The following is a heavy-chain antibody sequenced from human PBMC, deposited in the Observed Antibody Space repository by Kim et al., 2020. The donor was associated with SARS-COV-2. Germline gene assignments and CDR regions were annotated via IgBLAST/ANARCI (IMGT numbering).Heavy chain of an antibody. CDR1: GFTFSSYS. CDR2: ISSSSSYI. CDR3: ARDQGFGELADY. V-gene: IGHV3-21*04. D-gene: IGHD3-10*01. J-gene: IGHJ4*02. Sequence: GGSLRLSCAASGFTFSSYSMNWVRQAPGKGLEWVSSISSSSSYIYYADSVKGRFTISRDNAKNSLYLQMNSLRAEDTAVYYCARDQGFGELADYWGQGTLVNVSS.